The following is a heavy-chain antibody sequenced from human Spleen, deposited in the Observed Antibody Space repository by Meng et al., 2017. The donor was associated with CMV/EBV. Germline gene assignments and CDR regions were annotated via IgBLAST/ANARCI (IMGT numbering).Heavy chain of an antibody. CDR2: ISYDGSNK. V-gene: IGHV3-30*04. J-gene: IGHJ2*01. CDR1: FTVSTYG. Sequence: FTVSTYGMHWVRQAPGKGLEWVAVISYDGSNKYYADTVKGRFTISRDSSKNTVNLQMNSLRAEDTAVYYCARPVLPAAITKNCYFALWGRGTLVTVSS. D-gene: IGHD2-2*01. CDR3: ARPVLPAAITKNCYFAL.